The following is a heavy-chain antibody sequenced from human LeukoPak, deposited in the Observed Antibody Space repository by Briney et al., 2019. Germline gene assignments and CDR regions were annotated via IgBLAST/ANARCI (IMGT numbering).Heavy chain of an antibody. CDR1: GGSFSGYY. Sequence: SETLSLTCAVYGGSFSGYYWSWIRQPPGKGLEWIGEINHSGSTNYNPSLKSRVTISVDTSKNQFSLKLSSVTAADTAVYYCARFDANYYYGMDVWGQGTTVTVSS. CDR2: INHSGST. V-gene: IGHV4-34*01. J-gene: IGHJ6*02. CDR3: ARFDANYYYGMDV. D-gene: IGHD3-9*01.